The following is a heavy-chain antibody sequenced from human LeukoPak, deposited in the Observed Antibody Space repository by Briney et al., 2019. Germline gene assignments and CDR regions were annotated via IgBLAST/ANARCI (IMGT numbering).Heavy chain of an antibody. CDR1: GFTFSSFA. CDR3: AKAPSSDWYSGRMSATSFFDY. CDR2: ITGSGGNA. J-gene: IGHJ4*02. Sequence: GGSLRLSCTASGFTFSSFAMTWVRQAPGKGLEWVSAITGSGGNAYSADSVKGRFTISRDNSKNTLYLRMNSLRAEDTALYYCAKAPSSDWYSGRMSATSFFDYWGQGTPVTVSS. V-gene: IGHV3-23*01. D-gene: IGHD6-19*01.